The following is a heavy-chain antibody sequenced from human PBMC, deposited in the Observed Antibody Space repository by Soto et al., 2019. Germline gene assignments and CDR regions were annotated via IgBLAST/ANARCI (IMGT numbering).Heavy chain of an antibody. J-gene: IGHJ6*02. Sequence: PSETLSVTCTVSGGSISSSSYYWGWIRQAPGKGLEWIGSIYYSGSTYYNPSLKSRVTISVDTSKNQFSLKLSSVTAADTAVYYCAREGRGYYGSGSYYHYYYGMDVWGQGTTIT. CDR3: AREGRGYYGSGSYYHYYYGMDV. D-gene: IGHD3-10*01. CDR2: IYYSGST. V-gene: IGHV4-39*02. CDR1: GGSISSSSYY.